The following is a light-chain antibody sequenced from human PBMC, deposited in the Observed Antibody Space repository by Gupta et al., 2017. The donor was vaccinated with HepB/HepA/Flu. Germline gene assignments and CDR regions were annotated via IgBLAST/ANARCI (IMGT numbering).Light chain of an antibody. CDR3: CSYAGSYTLVV. Sequence: QSALTQPRSVSGSPGQSVTISCTGTSSDVGGYNYVSWYQQHPGKAPKLMIYYVSKRPSGVPDRFSGSKSGNTASLTISWLQAEDEADYYCCSYAGSYTLVVFGGGTKLTVL. V-gene: IGLV2-11*01. CDR1: SSDVGGYNY. CDR2: YVS. J-gene: IGLJ2*01.